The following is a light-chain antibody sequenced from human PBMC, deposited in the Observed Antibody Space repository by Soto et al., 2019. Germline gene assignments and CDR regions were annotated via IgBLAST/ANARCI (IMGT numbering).Light chain of an antibody. V-gene: IGKV1-33*01. CDR1: QDISEY. J-gene: IGKJ2*01. CDR2: DAS. CDR3: QQYDSLPPT. Sequence: DIQMTESPSSLSASVGDRVTITCQASQDISEYLSWYQHKPGKAPKLLIYDASTLQTGVPPRFSGSGSGTDFAFTISSLQPEDIATYYCQQYDSLPPTFGQGTRVEI.